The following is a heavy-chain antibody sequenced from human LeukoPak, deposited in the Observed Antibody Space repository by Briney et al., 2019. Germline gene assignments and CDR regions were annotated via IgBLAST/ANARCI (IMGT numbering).Heavy chain of an antibody. CDR2: INHSGST. Sequence: PSETLSLTCAVYGGSFSGYYWSWIRQLPGKGLEWIGEINHSGSTNYNPSLKSRVTISVDTSKNQFSLKLSSVTAADTAVYYCAKSGGYGLIDYWGQGTLVTVSS. D-gene: IGHD1-26*01. V-gene: IGHV4-34*01. CDR1: GGSFSGYY. J-gene: IGHJ4*02. CDR3: AKSGGYGLIDY.